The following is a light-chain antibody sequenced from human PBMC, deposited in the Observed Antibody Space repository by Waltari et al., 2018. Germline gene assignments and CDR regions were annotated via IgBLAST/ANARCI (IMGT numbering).Light chain of an antibody. J-gene: IGKJ4*01. Sequence: EIVMTQSPATLSVSPGERATLSCRASQSVSSNLSWDQQKPGQAPRLLIYGASTRATGIPARFSGSGSGTEFTLTISSLQSEDFPVYYCQQYNNWPPLTFGGGTKVEI. CDR2: GAS. V-gene: IGKV3-15*01. CDR1: QSVSSN. CDR3: QQYNNWPPLT.